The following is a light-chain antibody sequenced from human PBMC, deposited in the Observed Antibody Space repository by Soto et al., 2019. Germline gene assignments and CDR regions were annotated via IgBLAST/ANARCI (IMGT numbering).Light chain of an antibody. CDR3: CSYAGSYPYV. Sequence: QSALTQPRSVSGSPGQSVTISCTGTSSDVGGYNYVSWYQQHPGKAPKLTIYDVSKRPSGVSDRFSGSKSGNTASLTISGLQAEDEADYYCCSYAGSYPYVFGTGTKLTVL. CDR1: SSDVGGYNY. V-gene: IGLV2-11*01. CDR2: DVS. J-gene: IGLJ1*01.